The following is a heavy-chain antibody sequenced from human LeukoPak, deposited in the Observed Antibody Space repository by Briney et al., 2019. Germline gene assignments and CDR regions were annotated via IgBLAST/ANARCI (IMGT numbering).Heavy chain of an antibody. D-gene: IGHD3-3*01. Sequence: SETLSLTCTVSGGSISSYYWSWIRQPPGKGLEWIGYIYDSGSTNYNPSLKSRVTISVDTSKNQFSLKLSSVTAADTAVYYCARALNDDFWSGTYNWFDPWGQGTLVTVSS. CDR1: GGSISSYY. J-gene: IGHJ5*02. CDR3: ARALNDDFWSGTYNWFDP. V-gene: IGHV4-59*01. CDR2: IYDSGST.